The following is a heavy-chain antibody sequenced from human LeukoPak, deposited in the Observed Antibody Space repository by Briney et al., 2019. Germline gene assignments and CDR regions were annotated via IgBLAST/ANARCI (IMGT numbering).Heavy chain of an antibody. V-gene: IGHV3-7*01. J-gene: IGHJ4*02. Sequence: PGGSLRLSCAASGFTFSSYWMSWVRQAPGKGLEWVANIKQDGSEKYYVDSVKGRFTISRDNAKNSLYLQMNSLRAEDTAVYYCARRTHHYDFWSGSVEGPFDYWGQGTLVTVSS. CDR1: GFTFSSYW. CDR3: ARRTHHYDFWSGSVEGPFDY. D-gene: IGHD3-3*01. CDR2: IKQDGSEK.